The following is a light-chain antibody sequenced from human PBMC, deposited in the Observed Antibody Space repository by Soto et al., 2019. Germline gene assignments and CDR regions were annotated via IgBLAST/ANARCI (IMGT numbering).Light chain of an antibody. CDR3: SSYASSSTVV. Sequence: QSVLTQPASLSGSPGQSITISCTGTSGDVGGYNLVSWYQQLSGKSPKLIIFDVNDRPSGVSSRFSGSKSGNTASPTISGLQPEDEADYYCSSYASSSTVVFGGGTKLTVL. J-gene: IGLJ2*01. CDR1: SGDVGGYNL. V-gene: IGLV2-14*01. CDR2: DVN.